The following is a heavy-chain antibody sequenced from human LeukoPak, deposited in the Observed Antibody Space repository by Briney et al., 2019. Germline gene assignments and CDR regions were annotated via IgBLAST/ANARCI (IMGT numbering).Heavy chain of an antibody. Sequence: PGGSLRLSCAASGFTFSTYSMNWVRQAPGKGLEWVSCISSSSNYIYYADSVKGRFTISRDSAKNSLYLQMNSLRAEDTAVYYCARDLYGSGIVIDYWGRGTLVTVSS. D-gene: IGHD3-10*01. CDR1: GFTFSTYS. CDR3: ARDLYGSGIVIDY. V-gene: IGHV3-21*01. CDR2: ISSSSNYI. J-gene: IGHJ4*02.